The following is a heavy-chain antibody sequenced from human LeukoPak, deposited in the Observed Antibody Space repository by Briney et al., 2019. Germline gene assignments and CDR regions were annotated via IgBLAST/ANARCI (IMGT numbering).Heavy chain of an antibody. J-gene: IGHJ6*02. V-gene: IGHV3-48*03. CDR2: ISSSGSTI. Sequence: QPGGSLRLSCAASGFTFSSYEMNWVRQAPGKGLEWVSYISSSGSTIYYADSVKGRFTISRDNAKNSLYLQMNSLRAEDTAVYYCARDPRLYYGMDVWGQGSTVTVSS. CDR1: GFTFSSYE. CDR3: ARDPRLYYGMDV.